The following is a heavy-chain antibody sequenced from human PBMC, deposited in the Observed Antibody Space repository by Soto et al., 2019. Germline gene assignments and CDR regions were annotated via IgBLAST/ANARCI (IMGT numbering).Heavy chain of an antibody. CDR3: ATGGSYCSSTGCLYWYLDL. D-gene: IGHD2-2*01. J-gene: IGHJ2*01. V-gene: IGHV4-4*02. Sequence: QVQLQESGPGLVKPSGTLSLTCAVSSGSISTNNWWSWVRQPPGKGLEWIGEIHHSGTTNYNPSLXXXXXXXXXXXXXXXXXXXXXXXXXDTAVYYCATGGSYCSSTGCLYWYLDLWGRGTLVSVSS. CDR2: IHHSGTT. CDR1: SGSISTNNW.